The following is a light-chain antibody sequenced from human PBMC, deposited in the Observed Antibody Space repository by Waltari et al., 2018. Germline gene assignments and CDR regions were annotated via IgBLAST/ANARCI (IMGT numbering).Light chain of an antibody. J-gene: IGKJ2*01. CDR1: QNISNY. CDR2: AAW. Sequence: DIQMTQSPSFLSASVGDRVIITCRASQNISNYLNWYQQKPGTAPKLLIFAAWKLQTGVPSRFSGSGSGRDFTLTISGLQVEDFAIFYCQQSSASPYTFGQGTKIEMK. CDR3: QQSSASPYT. V-gene: IGKV1-39*01.